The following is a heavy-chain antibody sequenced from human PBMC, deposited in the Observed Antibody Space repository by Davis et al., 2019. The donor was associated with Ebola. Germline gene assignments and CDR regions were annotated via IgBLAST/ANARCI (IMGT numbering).Heavy chain of an antibody. CDR3: ARDGDCSRISCYFSEDAFGI. CDR2: ISYDGSNK. V-gene: IGHV3-30-3*01. J-gene: IGHJ3*02. D-gene: IGHD2-2*01. Sequence: GESLKISCAASGFTFSSYAMHWVRQAPGKGLEWVAVISYDGSNKYYADSVKGRFTISRDNSKNTLYLQMNSLRAEDKAVYYCARDGDCSRISCYFSEDAFGIWGQGKMVNV. CDR1: GFTFSSYA.